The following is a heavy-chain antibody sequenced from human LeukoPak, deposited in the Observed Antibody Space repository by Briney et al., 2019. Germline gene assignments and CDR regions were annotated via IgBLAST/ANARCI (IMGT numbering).Heavy chain of an antibody. J-gene: IGHJ5*02. Sequence: SETLSLTCTVSVGSLSSYYGSCLRQPPGKGRGRIGYIYYSGSTNYNPSLKSRVTISVETSKNQVSLKLSYVTAADAAVYYCARSGGAIFGVVTNFDPWGQGTLVTVSS. CDR1: VGSLSSYY. V-gene: IGHV4-59*01. CDR3: ARSGGAIFGVVTNFDP. D-gene: IGHD3-3*01. CDR2: IYYSGST.